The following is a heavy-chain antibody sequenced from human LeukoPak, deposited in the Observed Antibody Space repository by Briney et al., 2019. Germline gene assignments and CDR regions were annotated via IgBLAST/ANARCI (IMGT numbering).Heavy chain of an antibody. J-gene: IGHJ4*02. CDR2: INWNGGST. CDR3: AGARTYYYDISGYYYFDY. Sequence: GGSLRLSCAAAGFTFDDYGMSWVRQAPGKGLEGVSGINWNGGSTGYADSVKGRFTISRDNAKNSLYLQMNSLRAEDTALYYCAGARTYYYDISGYYYFDYWGRGTLVTVSS. D-gene: IGHD3-22*01. CDR1: GFTFDDYG. V-gene: IGHV3-20*04.